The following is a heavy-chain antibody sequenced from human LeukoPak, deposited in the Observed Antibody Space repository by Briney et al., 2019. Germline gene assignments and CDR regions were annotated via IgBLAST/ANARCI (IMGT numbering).Heavy chain of an antibody. V-gene: IGHV5-51*01. CDR1: GYRFTSYW. Sequence: GESLKISCKGSGYRFTSYWIGWVRQMPGKGLEWMGIIYPGDSDTRYSPSFQGQVTISADKSISTAYLQWSSLKASDTAMYYCAREAYYDILTGPGGYFDLWGRGTLVTVSS. J-gene: IGHJ2*01. D-gene: IGHD3-9*01. CDR3: AREAYYDILTGPGGYFDL. CDR2: IYPGDSDT.